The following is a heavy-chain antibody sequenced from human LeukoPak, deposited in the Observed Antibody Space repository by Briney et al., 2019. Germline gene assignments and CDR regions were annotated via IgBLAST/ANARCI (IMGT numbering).Heavy chain of an antibody. CDR3: AKGLQLVPRFDY. V-gene: IGHV3-23*01. CDR2: ISGSGGST. J-gene: IGHJ4*02. CDR1: GFTFSSYA. D-gene: IGHD6-13*01. Sequence: GGSLRLSCAASGFTFSSYAMSWVRQAPGKGLEWVSAISGSGGSTYYADSAKGRFTISRDNSKNTLYLQMNSLRAEDTAVYYCAKGLQLVPRFDYWGQGTLVTVSS.